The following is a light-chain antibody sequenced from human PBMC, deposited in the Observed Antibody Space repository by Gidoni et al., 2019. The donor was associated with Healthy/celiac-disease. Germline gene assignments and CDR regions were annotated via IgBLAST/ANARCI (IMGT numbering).Light chain of an antibody. CDR1: SSAVGGNTD. V-gene: IGLV2-14*01. J-gene: IGLJ2*01. CDR2: EVT. Sequence: QSALTQPATVSGSPGQSITISCTGPSSAVGGNTDVSWYQPHPGKAPKLMIYEVTNRPSGVSNRFSGSKSGNTASLTISGLQAEDEADYYCSSYTSSSVVFGGGTKLTVL. CDR3: SSYTSSSVV.